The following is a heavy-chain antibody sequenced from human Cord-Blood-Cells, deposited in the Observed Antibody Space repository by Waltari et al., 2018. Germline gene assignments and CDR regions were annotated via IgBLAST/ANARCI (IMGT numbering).Heavy chain of an antibody. V-gene: IGHV3-73*02. CDR3: TRHGTNWGYY. J-gene: IGHJ4*02. Sequence: EVQLVESGGGLVQPGGSLKLSCAASGFTFSGSVMPSVRQASGKGLEWVGRIRSKANSYATAYAASVKGRFTISRDDSKNTAYLQMNSLKTEDTAVYYCTRHGTNWGYYWGQGTLVTVSS. CDR1: GFTFSGSV. CDR2: IRSKANSYAT. D-gene: IGHD7-27*01.